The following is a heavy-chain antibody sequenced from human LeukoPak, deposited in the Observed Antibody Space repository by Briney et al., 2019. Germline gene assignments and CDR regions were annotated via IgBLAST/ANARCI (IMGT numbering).Heavy chain of an antibody. CDR1: GYTFTSYG. J-gene: IGHJ4*02. CDR3: ARSIAAAGTSVMGEDDY. V-gene: IGHV1-18*01. D-gene: IGHD6-13*01. CDR2: ISAYNGNT. Sequence: ASVKVSCKVSGYTFTSYGISWVRQAPGQGLEWMGWISAYNGNTNYAQKLQGRVTMTTDTSTSTAYMELRSLRSDDTAVYYCARSIAAAGTSVMGEDDYWGQGTLVTVSS.